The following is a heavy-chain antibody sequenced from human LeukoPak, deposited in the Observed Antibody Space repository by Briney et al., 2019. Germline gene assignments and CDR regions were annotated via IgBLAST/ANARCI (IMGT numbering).Heavy chain of an antibody. D-gene: IGHD1-26*01. V-gene: IGHV4-59*08. CDR1: GGSINSYY. J-gene: IGHJ3*02. CDR3: ARLFPRSRVGATPDHDAFDI. CDR2: IYYSGST. Sequence: SETLFLTCTVSGGSINSYYWSWIRQPPGKGLEWIGYIYYSGSTNYNPSLKSRVTISVDTSKNQFSLKLSSVTAADTAVYYCARLFPRSRVGATPDHDAFDIWGQGTMVTVSS.